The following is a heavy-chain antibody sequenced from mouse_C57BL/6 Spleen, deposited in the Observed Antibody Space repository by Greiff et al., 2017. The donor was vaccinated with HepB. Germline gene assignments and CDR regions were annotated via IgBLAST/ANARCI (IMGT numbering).Heavy chain of an antibody. Sequence: VQLQESGAELARPGASVKMSCKASGYTFTSYTMHWVKQRPGQGLEWIGYINPSSGYTKYNQKFKDKATLTADKSSSTAYMQLSSLTSEDSAVYYCARSPNWDEDGYFDVWGTGTTVTVSS. CDR2: INPSSGYT. J-gene: IGHJ1*03. CDR1: GYTFTSYT. D-gene: IGHD4-1*01. CDR3: ARSPNWDEDGYFDV. V-gene: IGHV1-4*01.